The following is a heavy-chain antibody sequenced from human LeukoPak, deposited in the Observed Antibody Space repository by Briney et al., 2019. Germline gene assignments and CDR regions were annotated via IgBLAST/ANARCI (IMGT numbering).Heavy chain of an antibody. J-gene: IGHJ6*03. CDR1: GHTFTNYG. V-gene: IGHV1-69*10. Sequence: SVKVSCKASGHTFTNYGITWVRQAPGQGLEWMGVFIPILDTANSTQKFQGRLTITADKSTNTIYMELSSLRFDDTAVYFCAGIPVFGVVLHQEPVWGKGTTVTVSS. CDR3: AGIPVFGVVLHQEPV. D-gene: IGHD3-3*01. CDR2: FIPILDTA.